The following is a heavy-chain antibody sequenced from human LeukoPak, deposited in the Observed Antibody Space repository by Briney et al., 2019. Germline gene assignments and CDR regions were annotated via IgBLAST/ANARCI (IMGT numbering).Heavy chain of an antibody. CDR1: GGSISSGGYH. CDR2: IYHSGST. J-gene: IGHJ4*02. CDR3: ARDLGGGRMD. D-gene: IGHD2-15*01. Sequence: MPSETLSLTCTVSGGSISSGGYHWSWIRQPPGKGLEWIGYIYHSGSTYYNPSLKSRVTISVDRSKNQFSLKLSSVTAADTAVYYCARDLGGGRMDWGQGTLVTVSS. V-gene: IGHV4-30-2*01.